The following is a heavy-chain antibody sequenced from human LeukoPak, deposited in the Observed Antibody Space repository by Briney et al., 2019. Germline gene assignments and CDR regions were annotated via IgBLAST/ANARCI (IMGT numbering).Heavy chain of an antibody. CDR3: ARSQRGSTSCYRY. Sequence: ASVKVSCKASGYTFTSYGISWVRQAPGQGLEWMGGIIPIFGTANYAQKFQGRVTITADKSTSTAYMELSSLRSEDTAVYYCARSQRGSTSCYRYWGQGTLVTVSS. V-gene: IGHV1-69*06. CDR1: GYTFTSYG. CDR2: IIPIFGTA. D-gene: IGHD2-2*01. J-gene: IGHJ4*02.